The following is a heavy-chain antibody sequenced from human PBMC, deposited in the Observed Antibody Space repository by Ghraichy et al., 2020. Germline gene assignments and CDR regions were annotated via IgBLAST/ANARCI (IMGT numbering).Heavy chain of an antibody. CDR2: INSDGSST. CDR3: ANSGSYYNDC. V-gene: IGHV3-74*01. J-gene: IGHJ4*02. D-gene: IGHD1-26*01. CDR1: GFTFSSYW. Sequence: GGSLRLSCAASGFTFSSYWMNWVRQAPGKGLVWVSRINSDGSSTCYADSVKGRFTISRDNAKNTLYLQMNSLRAEDTAVYYCANSGSYYNDCWGQGTLVTVSS.